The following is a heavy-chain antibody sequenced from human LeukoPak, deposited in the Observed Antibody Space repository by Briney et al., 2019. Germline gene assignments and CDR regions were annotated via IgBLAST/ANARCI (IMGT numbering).Heavy chain of an antibody. V-gene: IGHV1-2*02. J-gene: IGHJ4*02. D-gene: IGHD2-2*01. CDR2: INPNSGGT. CDR1: GYTFTGYY. Sequence: ASVKVSCKASGYTFTGYYMHWVRQAPGQGLEWMGWINPNSGGTNYAQKFQGRVTMTSDTSISTAYMELSRLRSDDTAVYYCARAIIPAAHFDYWGQGTLVTVSS. CDR3: ARAIIPAAHFDY.